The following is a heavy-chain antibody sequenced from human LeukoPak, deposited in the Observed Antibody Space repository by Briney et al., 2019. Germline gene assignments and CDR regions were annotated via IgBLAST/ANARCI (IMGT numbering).Heavy chain of an antibody. V-gene: IGHV3-23*01. CDR2: ISGSGGST. CDR3: AKGVYYYDSSGYYGY. Sequence: PGGSLRLSCAASGFTFSSYAMSWVRQAPGKRLEWVSAISGSGGSTYYADSVKGRFTISRDNSKNTLYLQMNSLRAEDTAVYYCAKGVYYYDSSGYYGYWGQGTLVTVSS. CDR1: GFTFSSYA. J-gene: IGHJ4*02. D-gene: IGHD3-22*01.